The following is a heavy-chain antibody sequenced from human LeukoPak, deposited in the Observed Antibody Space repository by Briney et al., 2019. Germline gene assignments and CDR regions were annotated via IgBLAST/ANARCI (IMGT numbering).Heavy chain of an antibody. CDR3: AKDYYDSSGYLFDY. CDR2: ISYDGSNK. V-gene: IGHV3-30*18. Sequence: GGSLRLSCAASGISLTDYWMSWVRQAPGKGLEWVAVISYDGSNKYYADSVRGRFSISRDNSKNTLYLQMNSLRAEDTAVYYCAKDYYDSSGYLFDYWGQGTLVIVSS. D-gene: IGHD3-22*01. CDR1: GISLTDYW. J-gene: IGHJ4*02.